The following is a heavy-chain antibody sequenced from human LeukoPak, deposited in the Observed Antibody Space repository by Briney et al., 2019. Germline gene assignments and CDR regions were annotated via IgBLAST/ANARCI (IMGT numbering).Heavy chain of an antibody. V-gene: IGHV1-2*02. CDR2: INPNSGGT. J-gene: IGHJ6*03. Sequence: ASVKVSCKASGYTFTGYYIHWVRQAPGQGLEWMGWINPNSGGTNYAQKFQGRVTMTRDTSISTAYMELSRLRSDDTAVYYCARSRVMYYYYYMDVWGKGTTVTVSS. CDR1: GYTFTGYY. CDR3: ARSRVMYYYYYMDV. D-gene: IGHD5-18*01.